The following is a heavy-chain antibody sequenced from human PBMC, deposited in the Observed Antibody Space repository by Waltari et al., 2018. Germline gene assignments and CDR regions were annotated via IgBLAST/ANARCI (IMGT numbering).Heavy chain of an antibody. J-gene: IGHJ4*02. Sequence: QVQLVESGGGVVQPGGSLRLSCATSGFTFSRNNMHWVRQAPGQVLEWVAFMPYDGSNKYYADSVTARFAISRDNSKNTQYLEMNNLRPDDTAVYYCAKDMGSGRYSFDYWGQGTLVTVSS. CDR2: MPYDGSNK. CDR1: GFTFSRNN. V-gene: IGHV3-30*02. D-gene: IGHD3-10*01. CDR3: AKDMGSGRYSFDY.